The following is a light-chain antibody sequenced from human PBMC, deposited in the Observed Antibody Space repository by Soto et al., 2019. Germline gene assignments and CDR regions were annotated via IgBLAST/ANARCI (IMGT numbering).Light chain of an antibody. V-gene: IGKV4-1*01. CDR1: QSVLFRSNNKNY. CDR2: WST. Sequence: DIVMTQSPDSLAVSLGERATINCKSSQSVLFRSNNKNYLGWYQQKVGQPPKLLISWSTTRESGVPDRFSGGGSGTDFTLSISSLQAEDVAVYYCQQYYGTPITFGQGTRLEI. CDR3: QQYYGTPIT. J-gene: IGKJ5*01.